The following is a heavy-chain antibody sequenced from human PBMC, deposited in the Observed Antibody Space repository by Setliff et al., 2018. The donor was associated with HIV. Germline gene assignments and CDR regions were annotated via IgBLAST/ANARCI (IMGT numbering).Heavy chain of an antibody. CDR2: ISGSGANP. CDR3: AKDRFSDSSAPGDAFDV. CDR1: GYSISSGF. V-gene: IGHV3-23*01. J-gene: IGHJ3*01. D-gene: IGHD3-22*01. Sequence: HPSETLSLTCAVSGYSISSGFYWGWIRQPPGKGLEWVSGISGSGANPYNADFVEGRFTVSRDNSKNTLYLQLNSLRAEDTAVYYCAKDRFSDSSAPGDAFDVWGVGTLVTVSS.